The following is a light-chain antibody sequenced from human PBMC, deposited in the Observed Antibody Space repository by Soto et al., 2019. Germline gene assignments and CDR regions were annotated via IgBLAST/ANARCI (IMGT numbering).Light chain of an antibody. Sequence: IVLTQSPGTLSLSPGERATLSCRASQSVSNNYLAWYQRKPGQTPMLLIYTASSRAAGVPDRFSGSGSGTDFTLTISRLEPGDFAMYYCQQYGRSPATFGQGTKVEIK. CDR2: TAS. V-gene: IGKV3-20*01. CDR3: QQYGRSPAT. J-gene: IGKJ1*01. CDR1: QSVSNNY.